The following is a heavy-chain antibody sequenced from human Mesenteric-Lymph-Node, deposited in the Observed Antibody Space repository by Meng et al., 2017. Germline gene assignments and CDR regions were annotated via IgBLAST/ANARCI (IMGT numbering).Heavy chain of an antibody. CDR2: INHSGST. CDR3: ARAVYCGGDCYPFDY. CDR1: GGSFSGYY. V-gene: IGHV4-34*01. D-gene: IGHD2-21*02. Sequence: QVQLQQGGAGLLKPSETLSLTCAVYGGSFSGYYWSWIRQPPGKGLEWIGEINHSGSTNYNPSLKSRVTISVDTSKNQFSLKLSSVTAADTAVYYCARAVYCGGDCYPFDYWGQGTLVTVSS. J-gene: IGHJ4*02.